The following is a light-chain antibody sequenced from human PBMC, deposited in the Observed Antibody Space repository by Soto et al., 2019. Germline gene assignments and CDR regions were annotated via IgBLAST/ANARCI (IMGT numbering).Light chain of an antibody. CDR3: SSYTSSNTRV. V-gene: IGLV2-14*01. Sequence: QSALTQPASVSGSPGQSITISCTGTSTDVGAYNYVSWYQQHPGKAPKLMIFEVSDRPSGVSNRFSGSKSGNTASLTISGLQAEDEADYYRSSYTSSNTRVFGGGTKLTVL. J-gene: IGLJ2*01. CDR2: EVS. CDR1: STDVGAYNY.